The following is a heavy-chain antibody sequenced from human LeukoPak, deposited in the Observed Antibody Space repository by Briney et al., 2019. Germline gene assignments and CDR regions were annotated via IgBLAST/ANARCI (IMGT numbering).Heavy chain of an antibody. CDR3: ARSLLYYYDSSGPEN. CDR1: GFTFSSYW. D-gene: IGHD3-22*01. CDR2: INTDGSST. Sequence: GGSLRLSCAASGFTFSSYWMHWGRQAPGKGLAWVSRINTDGSSTSYADSVKGRFTISRDNAKNTLYLQMNSLRAEDTAVYYCARSLLYYYDSSGPENWGQGSLVTVSS. J-gene: IGHJ4*02. V-gene: IGHV3-74*01.